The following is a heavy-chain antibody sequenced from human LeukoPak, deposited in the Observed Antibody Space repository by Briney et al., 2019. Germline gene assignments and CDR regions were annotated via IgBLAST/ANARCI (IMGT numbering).Heavy chain of an antibody. CDR2: ISSSSSTI. J-gene: IGHJ4*02. CDR1: GFTFSSYS. Sequence: PGGSLRLSCAASGFTFSSYSMNWARQAPGKGLEWVSYISSSSSTIYYADSVKGRFTISRDNAKNSLHLQMNSLRVEDTAVYYCARPLGYSSGWAFDYWGQGTLVTVSS. D-gene: IGHD6-19*01. CDR3: ARPLGYSSGWAFDY. V-gene: IGHV3-48*04.